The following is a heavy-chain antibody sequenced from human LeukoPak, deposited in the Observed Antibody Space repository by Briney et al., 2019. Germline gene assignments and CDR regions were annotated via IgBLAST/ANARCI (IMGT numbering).Heavy chain of an antibody. D-gene: IGHD6-19*01. CDR3: AKNDRSGWYPPRDDAFDI. CDR2: ISSSSSTI. V-gene: IGHV3-48*02. J-gene: IGHJ3*02. Sequence: PSETLSLTCTVSGGSISSSNYYWGWIRQPPGKGLEWVSYISSSSSTIYYADSVKCRFTISRDNAKNSLYLQMNSLRDEDTAVYYCAKNDRSGWYPPRDDAFDIWGQGTMVTVSS. CDR1: GGSISSSN.